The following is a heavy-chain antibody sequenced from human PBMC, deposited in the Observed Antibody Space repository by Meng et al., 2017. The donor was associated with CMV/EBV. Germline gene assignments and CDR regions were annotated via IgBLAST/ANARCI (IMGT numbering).Heavy chain of an antibody. J-gene: IGHJ4*02. Sequence: GESLKISCAASGFTFNIYAMHWVRQAPGKGLDWVTLISPDASQQYYADSVKGRFSISRDNSKNTLYLQMNSLRAEDTAVYYCASDYYDSAGYHPVEFDYWGQGTLVTVSS. CDR1: GFTFNIYA. CDR2: ISPDASQQ. V-gene: IGHV3-30*04. D-gene: IGHD3-22*01. CDR3: ASDYYDSAGYHPVEFDY.